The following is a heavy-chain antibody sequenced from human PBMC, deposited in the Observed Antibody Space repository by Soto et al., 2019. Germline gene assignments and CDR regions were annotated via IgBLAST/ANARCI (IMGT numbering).Heavy chain of an antibody. V-gene: IGHV1-46*01. CDR1: GYSFTTYF. D-gene: IGHD3-10*01. CDR3: ARGSGSFVYGMDA. Sequence: ASVKVSCKASGYSFTTYFMHWVRQAPGQGLEWVGRINPSTGSTSYAQKFQGRVTMTRDTSTSTVYMELNSLRSEDTAVFYCARGSGSFVYGMDAWGQGTTVTV. CDR2: INPSTGST. J-gene: IGHJ6*02.